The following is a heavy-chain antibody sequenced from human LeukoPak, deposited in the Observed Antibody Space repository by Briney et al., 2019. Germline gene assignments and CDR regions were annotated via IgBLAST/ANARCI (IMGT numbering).Heavy chain of an antibody. D-gene: IGHD3-3*01. CDR1: GGSIIDFY. CDR2: IYFGGGT. V-gene: IGHV4-59*12. Sequence: KPSETLSLTCTVSGGSIIDFYWSWIRQPPGMGLEWIGNIYFGGGTNYSPSLETRVTISVDTSKNQFSLKLSSVTAADTAVYYCARGTEYYDFWSGPRRRGSYYFDYWGQGTLVTVSS. CDR3: ARGTEYYDFWSGPRRRGSYYFDY. J-gene: IGHJ4*02.